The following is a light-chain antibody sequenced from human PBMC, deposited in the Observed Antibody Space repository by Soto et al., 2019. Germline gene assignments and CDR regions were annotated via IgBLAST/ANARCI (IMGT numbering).Light chain of an antibody. V-gene: IGKV3-20*01. Sequence: VLPQSPDTLSLSPGDRATLSCRASQSVRSTFLACYQQKPGQAPRLLIYGASNRAAGIPERFSGSASGTEFSPTISRLEPDDSSAYYCQQYHDSPMNTFGQGTKLQIK. J-gene: IGKJ2*01. CDR2: GAS. CDR1: QSVRSTF. CDR3: QQYHDSPMNT.